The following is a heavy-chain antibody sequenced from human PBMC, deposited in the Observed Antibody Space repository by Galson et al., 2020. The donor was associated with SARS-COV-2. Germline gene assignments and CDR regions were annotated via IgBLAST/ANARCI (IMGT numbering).Heavy chain of an antibody. CDR1: GGSISSYY. Sequence: ETSETLSLTCTVSGGSISSYYWSWIRQPPGKGLEWIGYIYYSGSTNYNPSLKSRVPISIDTYKNQFFLRLSSVTAADTAVYYGASFRFYFRHCYGVDVWGQGITVTVSS. J-gene: IGHJ6*02. CDR2: IYYSGST. CDR3: ASFRFYFRHCYGVDV. V-gene: IGHV4-59*01. D-gene: IGHD1-26*01.